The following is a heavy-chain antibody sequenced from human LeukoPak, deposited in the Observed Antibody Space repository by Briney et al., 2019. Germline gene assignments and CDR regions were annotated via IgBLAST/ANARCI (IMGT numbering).Heavy chain of an antibody. CDR2: IDPSDSYT. J-gene: IGHJ4*02. V-gene: IGHV5-10-1*01. CDR3: ARESHSGTYYVAY. Sequence: GESLRISCKGSGYSFTNYWITWVRQMPGKGLEWMGTIDPSDSYTNYSPSFQGHVTIPADKSISTAYLQWSSLKASDTAIYYCARESHSGTYYVAYWGQGTLVTVSS. D-gene: IGHD1-26*01. CDR1: GYSFTNYW.